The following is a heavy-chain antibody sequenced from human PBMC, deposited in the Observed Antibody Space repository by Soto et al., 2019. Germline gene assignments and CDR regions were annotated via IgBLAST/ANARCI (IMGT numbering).Heavy chain of an antibody. D-gene: IGHD3-3*01. CDR2: INHSGSP. J-gene: IGHJ6*02. CDR1: TGSIFSHSYY. CDR3: ARGAYYDFWSGYYKYYYYYGMDV. Sequence: SETLSLTCNVSTGSIFSHSYYWAWIRQPPGKGLEWIGTINHSGSPYHNPSLKSRVTISVDTSKNQFSLKLSSVTAADTAVYYCARGAYYDFWSGYYKYYYYYGMDVWGQGTTVTVSS. V-gene: IGHV4-39*07.